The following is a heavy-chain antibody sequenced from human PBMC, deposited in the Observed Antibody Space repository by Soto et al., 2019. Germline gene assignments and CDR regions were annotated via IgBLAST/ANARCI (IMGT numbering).Heavy chain of an antibody. CDR1: GFTFNKFG. D-gene: IGHD2-15*01. CDR3: ARHQASNCFDF. Sequence: QVQLVESGGAVVQPGTSLKISCAASGFTFNKFGLHWVRQAPGKGLEWVAVVSHDGYSKHYTDSVKGRFTVSRDNAKNTVFLQMNSLTAEDTAVYYCARHQASNCFDFWGQGTLVSVSA. J-gene: IGHJ4*02. CDR2: VSHDGYSK. V-gene: IGHV3-30*03.